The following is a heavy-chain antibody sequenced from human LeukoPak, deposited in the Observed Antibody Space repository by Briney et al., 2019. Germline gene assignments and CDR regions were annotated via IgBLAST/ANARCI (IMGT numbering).Heavy chain of an antibody. CDR1: GFTFSSYW. V-gene: IGHV3-7*01. Sequence: GGSLRLSCAASGFTFSSYWMSWVRQAPGKGLEWVANIKQDGSEKYYVDSVKGRFTISRDNAKNSLYLQMSSLRAEDTAVYYCARVLGYGWFDPWGQGTLVTVSS. CDR2: IKQDGSEK. J-gene: IGHJ5*02. D-gene: IGHD5-18*01. CDR3: ARVLGYGWFDP.